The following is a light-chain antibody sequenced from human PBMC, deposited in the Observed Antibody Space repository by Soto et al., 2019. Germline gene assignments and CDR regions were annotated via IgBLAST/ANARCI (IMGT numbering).Light chain of an antibody. V-gene: IGKV3-20*01. CDR3: QQYGSSPPSIT. CDR2: GAS. J-gene: IGKJ5*01. CDR1: QRVSSGY. Sequence: EIVLTQSPGTLSLSPGERATLACRASQRVSSGYLAWYQQKPGQAPRLLIYGASNRATDIPDRFSGRGSGTDFSLTISRLEPEDFTVYYCQQYGSSPPSITFGQGTRLEIK.